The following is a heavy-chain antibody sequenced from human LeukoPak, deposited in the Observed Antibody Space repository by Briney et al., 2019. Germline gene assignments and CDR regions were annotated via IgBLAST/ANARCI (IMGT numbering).Heavy chain of an antibody. CDR3: AKYIVVGAWLRDAFDI. CDR2: ISWNSGNI. Sequence: PGGSLRLSCAASGFTFSSYAMSWVRQAPGKGLEWVSGISWNSGNIGYADSMKGRFTISRDNAKNSLYLQMNSLRPEDTALYYCAKYIVVGAWLRDAFDIWGQGTMVSVSS. D-gene: IGHD5-12*01. J-gene: IGHJ3*02. CDR1: GFTFSSYA. V-gene: IGHV3-9*01.